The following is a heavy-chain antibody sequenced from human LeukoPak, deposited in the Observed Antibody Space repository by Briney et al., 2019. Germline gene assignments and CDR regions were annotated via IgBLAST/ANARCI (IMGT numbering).Heavy chain of an antibody. CDR2: ISGSGDRT. CDR3: ASIPTYYFESSRDY. D-gene: IGHD3-22*01. CDR1: GLTFSSYA. V-gene: IGHV3-23*01. Sequence: GGSLRLSCAASGLTFSSYAMSWVRQAPGKGLEWVSAISGSGDRTYYADSVKGRFTISRDNSKNTVYVQMNSLRAEDTAVYYCASIPTYYFESSRDYWGQGTLVTVSS. J-gene: IGHJ4*02.